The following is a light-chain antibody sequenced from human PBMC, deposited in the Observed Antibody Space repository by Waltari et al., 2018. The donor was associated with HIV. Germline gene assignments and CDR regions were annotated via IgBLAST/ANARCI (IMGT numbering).Light chain of an antibody. CDR1: ENSNPF. V-gene: IGKV1-39*01. J-gene: IGKJ3*01. CDR2: GAS. CDR3: LQGYSSILT. Sequence: DIQVTQSPSSLSASVVDRVTIICRTSENSNPFLNWFQQKPGKIPRLLIYGASRLESGVPSRFSGTGSGTDFSLTISGLQPEDFATYDCLQGYSSILTFGPGTKVEVK.